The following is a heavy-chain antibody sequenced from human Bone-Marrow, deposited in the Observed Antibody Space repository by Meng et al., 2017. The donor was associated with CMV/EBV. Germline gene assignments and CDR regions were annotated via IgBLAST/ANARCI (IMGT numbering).Heavy chain of an antibody. J-gene: IGHJ4*02. Sequence: GGSLRLSCTAFGFTFGDYPMSWVRQAPGKGLEWVGFIRSKAYGGTTEYAASVKGRFTISRDDSKSIAYLQMNSLKTEDTAVYYFASCRSDLSADYWGQGTLVTVSS. CDR2: IRSKAYGGTT. CDR3: ASCRSDLSADY. V-gene: IGHV3-49*04. CDR1: GFTFGDYP. D-gene: IGHD2-15*01.